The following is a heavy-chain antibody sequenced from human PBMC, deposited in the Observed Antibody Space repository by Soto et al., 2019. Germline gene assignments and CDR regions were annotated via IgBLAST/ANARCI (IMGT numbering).Heavy chain of an antibody. V-gene: IGHV1-69*01. Sequence: QVQLVQSGAEVKKPGSSVRVSCKASGGTLNSYTISWVRQAPGQGLEWMGGIIPVFGTTDYAQKFQGRVKVTADQSTGTAYLELFSLRSGERAIYSCSHSNSYGRGDFWGQGTLVTVSS. J-gene: IGHJ4*02. CDR3: SHSNSYGRGDF. CDR1: GGTLNSYT. D-gene: IGHD4-17*01. CDR2: IIPVFGTT.